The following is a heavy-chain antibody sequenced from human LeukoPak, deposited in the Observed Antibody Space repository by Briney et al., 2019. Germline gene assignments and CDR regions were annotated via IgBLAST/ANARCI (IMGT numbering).Heavy chain of an antibody. J-gene: IGHJ5*02. Sequence: SETLSLTCVVSGDSISSGAYSWSWVRQPPGKGLEWIGYFFHTGSTFYNPSLKSRVTISVDNSKNQFSLRLNSVTAADTAVYYCARELWFANAPGSWLDPWGQGTLVTVSS. V-gene: IGHV4-30-2*01. CDR2: FFHTGST. CDR1: GDSISSGAYS. CDR3: ARELWFANAPGSWLDP. D-gene: IGHD3-10*01.